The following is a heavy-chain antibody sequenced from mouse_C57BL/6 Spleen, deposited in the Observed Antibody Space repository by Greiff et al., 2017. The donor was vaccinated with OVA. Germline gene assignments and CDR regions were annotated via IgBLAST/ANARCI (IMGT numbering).Heavy chain of an antibody. V-gene: IGHV1-52*01. CDR3: ARVRAGIITTDDCDY. D-gene: IGHD1-1*01. J-gene: IGHJ2*01. CDR1: GYTFTSYW. Sequence: QVQLQQPGAELVRPGSSVKLSCKASGYTFTSYWMHWVKQRPIQGLEWIGNIDPSDSETHYNQKFKDKATLTVDKSSSTAYMQLSSLTSEDSAVYYCARVRAGIITTDDCDYWGQGTTLTVSS. CDR2: IDPSDSET.